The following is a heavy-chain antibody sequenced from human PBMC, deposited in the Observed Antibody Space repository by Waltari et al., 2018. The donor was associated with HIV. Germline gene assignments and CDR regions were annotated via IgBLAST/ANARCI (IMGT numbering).Heavy chain of an antibody. J-gene: IGHJ4*02. V-gene: IGHV6-1*01. CDR3: ADSGYDLVCFET. CDR2: TYSRSQWYY. D-gene: IGHD5-12*01. Sequence: VQLQQSGPGLVKPSQTLSLTCAISGDSVSRNSAAWNWIRQSPSRGLEWLGRTYSRSQWYYDYVVSVRGRITITPDASRNQFSLHLDSVTPEDSAVYYCADSGYDLVCFETWGLGTPVTVSS. CDR1: GDSVSRNSAA.